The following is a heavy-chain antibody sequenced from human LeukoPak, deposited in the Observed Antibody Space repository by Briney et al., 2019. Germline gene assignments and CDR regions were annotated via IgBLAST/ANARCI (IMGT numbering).Heavy chain of an antibody. V-gene: IGHV3-74*03. CDR2: MNTDGSST. D-gene: IGHD3-9*01. CDR1: GLTLSAYW. J-gene: IGHJ6*04. Sequence: GGSLRLSCAVSGLTLSAYWMHWVRQAPGKGLVWVSRMNTDGSSTLYADSVKGRFTISRDNAKNTLYLQMNSLRVEDTAVYYCAREHYDILSRRGMDVWGKGATVTVSS. CDR3: AREHYDILSRRGMDV.